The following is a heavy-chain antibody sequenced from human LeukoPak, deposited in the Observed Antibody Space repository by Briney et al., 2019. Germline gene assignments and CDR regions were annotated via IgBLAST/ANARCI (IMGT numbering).Heavy chain of an antibody. Sequence: GGSLRLSCAASGFTVGSNYMSWVRQAPGKGLEWVSIIYRGGSTNYADSVKGRFTISRDTSKNTLYLQMNSLRAEDTAVYYCAKVVGMCDYWGQGTLVTVSS. CDR1: GFTVGSNY. CDR3: AKVVGMCDY. D-gene: IGHD2-21*01. CDR2: IYRGGST. J-gene: IGHJ4*02. V-gene: IGHV3-53*01.